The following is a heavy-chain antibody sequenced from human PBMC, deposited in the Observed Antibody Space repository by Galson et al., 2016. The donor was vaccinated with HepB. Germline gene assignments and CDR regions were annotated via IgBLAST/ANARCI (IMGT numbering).Heavy chain of an antibody. CDR3: ARDGTNKLTWGGRYFYYGMDV. J-gene: IGHJ6*02. V-gene: IGHV3-30*04. Sequence: SLRLSCAASGFTFSGYAMHWVRQAPGKGLEWVAVISYDGSNKYYADSVKGRFTISRDNSKNTLYLQMKSLSAEDTAVYYCARDGTNKLTWGGRYFYYGMDVWGQVTTVTVAS. D-gene: IGHD2-8*01. CDR2: ISYDGSNK. CDR1: GFTFSGYA.